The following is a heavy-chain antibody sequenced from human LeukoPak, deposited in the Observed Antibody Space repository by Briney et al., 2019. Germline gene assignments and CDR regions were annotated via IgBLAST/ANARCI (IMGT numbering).Heavy chain of an antibody. Sequence: ASVKVSCKAIDYSFRSFGISWVRRAPGQGLEWMGWIKNSNGHTQYAQKFQGRITMTTDTSTTTAYMEMRRLRSDDTAVYYCARSADSRGYDFLDYWGQGSLVTVSS. CDR2: IKNSNGHT. D-gene: IGHD3-22*01. CDR1: DYSFRSFG. CDR3: ARSADSRGYDFLDY. J-gene: IGHJ4*02. V-gene: IGHV1-18*01.